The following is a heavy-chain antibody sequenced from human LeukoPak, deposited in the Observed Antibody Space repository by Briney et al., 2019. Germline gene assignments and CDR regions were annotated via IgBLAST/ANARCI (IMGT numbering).Heavy chain of an antibody. J-gene: IGHJ4*02. CDR2: INHSGST. Sequence: SETLSLTSAVYGGSFSGYYWSWIRQPPGKGLEWIGEINHSGSTNYNPSLKSRVTISVDTSKNQFSLKLSSVTAADTAVYYCARGGPYSSGWYYFDYWGQGTLVTVSS. V-gene: IGHV4-34*01. CDR1: GGSFSGYY. D-gene: IGHD6-19*01. CDR3: ARGGPYSSGWYYFDY.